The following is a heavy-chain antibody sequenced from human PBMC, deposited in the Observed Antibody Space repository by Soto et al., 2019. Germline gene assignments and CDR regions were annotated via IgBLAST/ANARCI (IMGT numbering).Heavy chain of an antibody. V-gene: IGHV1-18*04. CDR1: GFTFRIYA. J-gene: IGHJ4*02. D-gene: IGHD3-9*01. Sequence: QVLLMQSGGEVKKPGDSVKVSCKASGFTFRIYAIAWVRQAPGQGLEWMGWIRAHNGDANYAQNFPDRVTMTADTSTNTAYLERRSLGTDDTAVYYCARLTGFISPFPDYWGQGTLVSVSS. CDR2: IRAHNGDA. CDR3: ARLTGFISPFPDY.